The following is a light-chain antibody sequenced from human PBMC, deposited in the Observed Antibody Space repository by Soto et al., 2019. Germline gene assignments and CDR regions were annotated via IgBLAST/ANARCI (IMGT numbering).Light chain of an antibody. CDR1: QSVSSN. CDR2: VAS. V-gene: IGKV3-15*01. J-gene: IGKJ4*01. Sequence: EIVMTQSPATLSVSPGERATLSCRASQSVSSNLAWYQQKPGQTPKLLIYVASTRATGIPARFSGSGSGTEFTLTISSLQSEDFAVYYCQQYESSPLTFGGGTKVEIK. CDR3: QQYESSPLT.